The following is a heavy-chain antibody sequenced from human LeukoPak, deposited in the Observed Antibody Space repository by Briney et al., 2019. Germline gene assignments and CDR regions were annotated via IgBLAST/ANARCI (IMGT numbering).Heavy chain of an antibody. Sequence: GGSLRLSCAASGFILSSYSMNWVRQAPGKGLEWVSSISSSSSYTYYADSVKGRFTISRDNAKNSMYLQMNSLRAEDTAVYYCAREKESSGWVDQFDYWGQGTLVTVSS. D-gene: IGHD6-19*01. J-gene: IGHJ4*02. V-gene: IGHV3-21*01. CDR2: ISSSSSYT. CDR1: GFILSSYS. CDR3: AREKESSGWVDQFDY.